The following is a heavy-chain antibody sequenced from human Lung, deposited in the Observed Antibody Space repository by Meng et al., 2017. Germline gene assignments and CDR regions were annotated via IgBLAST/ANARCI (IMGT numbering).Heavy chain of an antibody. J-gene: IGHJ4*02. CDR2: IKSKPDGETI. D-gene: IGHD5-12*01. CDR3: SGHIDY. Sequence: VQLVCFGGGLVKPGGSLRLSCEGSGFTFSNAYMTWVRQVPGKRLELVGRIKSKPDGETIDYAAPVKGRFTISRDDSKNTVYLQMNSLKTEDTAVYYCSGHIDYWGQGTLVTVSS. CDR1: GFTFSNAY. V-gene: IGHV3-15*01.